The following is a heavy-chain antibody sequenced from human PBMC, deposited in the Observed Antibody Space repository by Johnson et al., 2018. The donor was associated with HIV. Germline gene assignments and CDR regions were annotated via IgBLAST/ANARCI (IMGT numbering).Heavy chain of an antibody. V-gene: IGHV3-23*04. CDR2: ISGSGYRT. D-gene: IGHD1-26*01. J-gene: IGHJ3*02. CDR3: AKESKWEVRTPHGFEI. Sequence: VQLVESGGGLVQPGGSLRLSCAASGFTVSSNYMSWVRQAPGKGLEWVSPISGSGYRTYYADSVKGRFTISRDNSKNTLYLQMNSLRAEDTAVYYCAKESKWEVRTPHGFEIWGQGTMVTVSS. CDR1: GFTVSSNY.